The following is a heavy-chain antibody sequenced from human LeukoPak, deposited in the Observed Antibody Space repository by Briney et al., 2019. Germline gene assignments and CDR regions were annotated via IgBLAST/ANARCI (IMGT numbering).Heavy chain of an antibody. CDR2: IICSSSTI. V-gene: IGHV3-48*04. Sequence: GGSLRLSCAASGFTFSDHGMNWVRQAPGKGLEWVSFIICSSSTIYYADSVKGRFTISRDNAKNSLYLQMNSLRAEDTAVYYCAREEDGSSSLDYWGQGTLVTVSS. J-gene: IGHJ4*02. CDR3: AREEDGSSSLDY. D-gene: IGHD6-6*01. CDR1: GFTFSDHG.